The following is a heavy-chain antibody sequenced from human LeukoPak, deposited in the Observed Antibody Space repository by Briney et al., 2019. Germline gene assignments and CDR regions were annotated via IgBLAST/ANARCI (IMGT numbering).Heavy chain of an antibody. V-gene: IGHV3-15*01. D-gene: IGHD3-9*01. CDR2: IRSKNDGGTT. J-gene: IGHJ4*02. CDR1: GFPFTIAW. CDR3: TAYYDFLTGYNTRRDY. Sequence: GGSLRLSCAASGFPFTIAWMSWVRQAPGNGLEWIGRIRSKNDGGTTDYAAPVKGKFTISRDDSKGTLYLHMSSLTTEDTAIYYCTAYYDFLTGYNTRRDYWGRGTLVTVSP.